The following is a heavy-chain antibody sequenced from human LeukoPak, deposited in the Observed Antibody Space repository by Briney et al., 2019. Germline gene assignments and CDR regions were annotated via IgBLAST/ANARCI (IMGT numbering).Heavy chain of an antibody. CDR3: ARESSTSCDY. J-gene: IGHJ4*02. CDR1: GGSFSGYY. CDR2: INHSGST. V-gene: IGHV4-34*01. Sequence: PSETLSLTCAVYGGSFSGYYWSWIRQPPGKGLEWIGEINHSGSTNYNPSLKSRATISVDTSKNQFSLKLSSVTAADTAVYYCARESSTSCDYWGQGTLVTVSS. D-gene: IGHD2-2*01.